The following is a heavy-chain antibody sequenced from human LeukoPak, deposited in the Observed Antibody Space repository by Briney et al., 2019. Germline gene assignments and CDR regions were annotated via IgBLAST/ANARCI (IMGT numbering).Heavy chain of an antibody. V-gene: IGHV5-51*01. CDR1: GYSFTKYW. D-gene: IGHD6-13*01. CDR2: IYPGDSDT. CDR3: ARVYTSTWPYYYYYYGMDV. Sequence: GESLEISCKGSGYSFTKYWIGWVRQMPGKGPEWMGVIYPGDSDTTYSPSFQGQVTISADKSISTAYLQWSSLRASDTAIYYCARVYTSTWPYYYYYYGMDVWGQGTTVTVSS. J-gene: IGHJ6*02.